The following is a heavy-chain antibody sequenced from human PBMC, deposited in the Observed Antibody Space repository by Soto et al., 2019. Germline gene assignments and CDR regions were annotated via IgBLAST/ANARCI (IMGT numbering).Heavy chain of an antibody. CDR1: GGSISGDY. V-gene: IGHV4-59*01. J-gene: IGHJ4*02. Sequence: SETLSLTCTVSGGSISGDYWSWIRQPPGKGLEWIGYIYYSGSTNYNPSLKGRVTISVDTCKNQLSLQLSSVTAADTAVYYCARDRGSGGGFDYWGQGTLVTVSS. CDR3: ARDRGSGGGFDY. CDR2: IYYSGST. D-gene: IGHD2-15*01.